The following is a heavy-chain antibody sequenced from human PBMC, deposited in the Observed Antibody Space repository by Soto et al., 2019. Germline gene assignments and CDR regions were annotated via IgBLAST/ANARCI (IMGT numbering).Heavy chain of an antibody. J-gene: IGHJ4*02. Sequence: SETLSLTCTVSGGSISSSSYYWGWIRQPPGKGLEWIGSIYYSGSTYYNPSLKSRVTISVDTSKNQFSLKLSSVTAADTAVYYCARHRGGYNWNPGLVDYWGQGTLVTVSS. CDR1: GGSISSSSYY. V-gene: IGHV4-39*01. CDR3: ARHRGGYNWNPGLVDY. D-gene: IGHD1-20*01. CDR2: IYYSGST.